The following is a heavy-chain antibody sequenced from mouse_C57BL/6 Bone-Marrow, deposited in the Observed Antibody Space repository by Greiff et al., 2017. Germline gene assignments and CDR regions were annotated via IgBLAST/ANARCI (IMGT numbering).Heavy chain of an antibody. CDR3: AGVTTVGEAY. J-gene: IGHJ3*01. CDR2: IYPGDGDT. CDR1: GYAFSSSW. V-gene: IGHV1-82*01. Sequence: VQLQQSGPELVKPGASVKISCKASGYAFSSSWMNWVKQRPGKGLEWIGRIYPGDGDTNYNGKFKGKATLTADKSSSTAYMQLSSLTSEDSAVYFCAGVTTVGEAYWGQGTLVTVSA. D-gene: IGHD1-1*01.